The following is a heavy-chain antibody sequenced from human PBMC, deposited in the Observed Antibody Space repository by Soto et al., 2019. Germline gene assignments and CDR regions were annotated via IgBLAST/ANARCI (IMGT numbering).Heavy chain of an antibody. CDR3: ARAVIGYHNYYGMDV. CDR1: GGSISSYY. CDR2: IYYSGST. V-gene: IGHV4-59*01. D-gene: IGHD3-16*02. J-gene: IGHJ6*02. Sequence: SETLSLTCTVSGGSISSYYWSWIRQPPGKGLEWIGYIYYSGSTNYNPSLKSRVTISVDTSKNQFSLKLSSVTAADTAVYYCARAVIGYHNYYGMDVWGQGTTVTVSS.